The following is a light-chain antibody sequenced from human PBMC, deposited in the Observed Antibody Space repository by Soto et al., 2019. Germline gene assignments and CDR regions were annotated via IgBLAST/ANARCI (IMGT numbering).Light chain of an antibody. V-gene: IGKV3-15*01. CDR2: GAS. Sequence: EIVMTQSPATLSVSPGERATLSCRASRSVSSNLAWYQQKPGQAPRLLMYGASTRATGIPARFSGSGSGTEFTLTIGSLQSEDFAVYYCQQYNNWPPYTFGQGTKVDIK. J-gene: IGKJ2*01. CDR3: QQYNNWPPYT. CDR1: RSVSSN.